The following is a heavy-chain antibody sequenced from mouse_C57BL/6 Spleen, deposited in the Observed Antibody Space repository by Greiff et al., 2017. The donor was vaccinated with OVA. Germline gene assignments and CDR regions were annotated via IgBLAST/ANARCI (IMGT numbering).Heavy chain of an antibody. CDR1: GYSITSGYY. CDR3: AREERLRPLFDY. V-gene: IGHV3-6*01. Sequence: EVKLMESGPGLVKPSQSLSLTCSVTGYSITSGYYWNWIRQFPGNKLEWMGYISYDGSNNYNPSLKNRISITRDTSKNQFFLKLNSVATEDTATYYCAREERLRPLFDYWGQGTTLTVSS. D-gene: IGHD2-4*01. J-gene: IGHJ2*01. CDR2: ISYDGSN.